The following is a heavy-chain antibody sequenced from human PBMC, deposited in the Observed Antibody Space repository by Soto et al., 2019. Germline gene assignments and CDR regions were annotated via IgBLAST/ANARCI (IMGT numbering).Heavy chain of an antibody. D-gene: IGHD6-13*01. CDR3: ARSPHIAAAGQFDY. Sequence: PSETLSLTCTVSGGSISSGDYYWSWIRQPPGKGLEWIGYIYYSGSTYYNPSLKSRVTISVDTSKNQFSLKLSSVTAADTAVYYCARSPHIAAAGQFDYWGQGTLVTSPQ. CDR1: GGSISSGDYY. V-gene: IGHV4-30-4*01. CDR2: IYYSGST. J-gene: IGHJ4*02.